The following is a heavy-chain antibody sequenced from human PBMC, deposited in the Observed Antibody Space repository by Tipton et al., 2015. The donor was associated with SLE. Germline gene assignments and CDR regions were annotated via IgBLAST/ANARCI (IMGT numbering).Heavy chain of an antibody. V-gene: IGHV4-59*12. Sequence: TLSLTCTVSGGSISGYYWSWIRQPPGKGLEWIGYIYATGNTDYNPSLTSRVTISVDTSKNQFSLKLSSVTAADTAVYYCARRRGGYAGFVLWGRGTLVTVSS. D-gene: IGHD5-12*01. CDR1: GGSISGYY. J-gene: IGHJ2*01. CDR3: ARRRGGYAGFVL. CDR2: IYATGNT.